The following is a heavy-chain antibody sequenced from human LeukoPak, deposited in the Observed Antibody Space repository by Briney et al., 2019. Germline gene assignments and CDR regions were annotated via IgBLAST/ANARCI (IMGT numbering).Heavy chain of an antibody. Sequence: SETLSLTCTVSGYSISSGYYWGWIRQPPGKGLEWMVSIYHSGSTYYNPSLKSRVTISVDTSKNQFSLKLRSVAAADTAVYYCARGSSGWYVPVDYWGQGTLVTVSS. J-gene: IGHJ4*02. CDR2: IYHSGST. CDR1: GYSISSGYY. D-gene: IGHD6-19*01. V-gene: IGHV4-38-2*02. CDR3: ARGSSGWYVPVDY.